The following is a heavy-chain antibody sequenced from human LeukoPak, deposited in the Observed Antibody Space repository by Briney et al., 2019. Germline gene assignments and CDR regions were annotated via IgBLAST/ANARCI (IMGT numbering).Heavy chain of an antibody. V-gene: IGHV3-33*01. CDR3: ARAAGVIVVVPAAVTSPPDY. Sequence: PGGSLRLSCAASGFTFSSYSMHWVRQAPGKGLEWVAVIWYDGSNKYYADSVKGRFTISRDNSKNTLYLQMNSLRAEDTAVYYCARAAGVIVVVPAAVTSPPDYWGQGTLVTVSS. J-gene: IGHJ4*02. CDR1: GFTFSSYS. D-gene: IGHD2-2*01. CDR2: IWYDGSNK.